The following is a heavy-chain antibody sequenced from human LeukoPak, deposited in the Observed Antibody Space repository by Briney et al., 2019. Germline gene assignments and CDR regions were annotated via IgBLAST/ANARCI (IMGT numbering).Heavy chain of an antibody. Sequence: GGSLILSCAASGFTFGAYAMHWVRQSPGKGLEWVALISYDGNNEWYADSVKGRFTVSRDNSKNTLYLQMNSLRVEDTAVYYCARGHPHGWELYLDYWGQGTLVTVSS. J-gene: IGHJ4*02. D-gene: IGHD1-26*01. CDR1: GFTFGAYA. CDR3: ARGHPHGWELYLDY. V-gene: IGHV3-30*04. CDR2: ISYDGNNE.